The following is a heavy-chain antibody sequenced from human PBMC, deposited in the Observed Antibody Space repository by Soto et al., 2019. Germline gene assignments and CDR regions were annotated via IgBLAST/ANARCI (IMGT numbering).Heavy chain of an antibody. CDR3: ARCLRQLAY. V-gene: IGHV3-7*01. CDR2: IKQDGSEK. D-gene: IGHD1-1*01. J-gene: IGHJ4*02. CDR1: GFSFTSYG. Sequence: GGSVRLSCAASGFSFTSYGMSWVRKAPGKGLEWVANIKQDGSEKYYVDSVKGRFTISRDNAKNSLYLQMNSLRAEDTAVYYCARCLRQLAYSGQGTSVTVSS.